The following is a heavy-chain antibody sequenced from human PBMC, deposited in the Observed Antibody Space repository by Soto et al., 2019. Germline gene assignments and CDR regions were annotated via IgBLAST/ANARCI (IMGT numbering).Heavy chain of an antibody. Sequence: GGSLRLSCAASGFTFSSYGMNWVRQTPEKGLEWVSGLSGSGDATHNADSVKGRFTISRDNSKNTVYLHMNSLRAEDTAVYYCAKCTVYDFWSGYKDYWGQGVQVTVSS. CDR2: LSGSGDAT. CDR3: AKCTVYDFWSGYKDY. CDR1: GFTFSSYG. V-gene: IGHV3-23*01. J-gene: IGHJ4*02. D-gene: IGHD3-3*01.